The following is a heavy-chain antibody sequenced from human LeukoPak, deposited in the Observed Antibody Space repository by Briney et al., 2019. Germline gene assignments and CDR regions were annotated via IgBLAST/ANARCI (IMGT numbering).Heavy chain of an antibody. CDR2: IYSGGST. J-gene: IGHJ3*02. CDR1: GFTVSSNY. V-gene: IGHV3-66*01. D-gene: IGHD6-13*01. CDR3: AREGAAAGYAFDI. Sequence: GGSLRLSCAASGFTVSSNYMSWVRQAPGKGLEWVSVIYSGGSTYYADSVKGRFTISRDNSKNTLYLQMNSLRAEDTAVYYCAREGAAAGYAFDIWGPGTMVTASS.